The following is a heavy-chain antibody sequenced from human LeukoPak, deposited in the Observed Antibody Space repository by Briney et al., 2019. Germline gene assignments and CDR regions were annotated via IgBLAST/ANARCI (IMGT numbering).Heavy chain of an antibody. CDR3: ARYPYSDSGVWQAFDY. D-gene: IGHD5-12*01. J-gene: IGHJ4*02. CDR2: MHYSGIT. V-gene: IGHV4-39*01. Sequence: SETLSLTCIVSGGSFSSGIHYWGWIRQPPGKGLEWIASMHYSGITYHNPSLTSRVTISVDTSKNQFSLRLSSVTAADTAVYSCARYPYSDSGVWQAFDYWGQGTLVTVSS. CDR1: GGSFSSGIHY.